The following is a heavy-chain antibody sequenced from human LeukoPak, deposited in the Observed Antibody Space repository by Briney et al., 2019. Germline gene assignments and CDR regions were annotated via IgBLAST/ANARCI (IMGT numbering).Heavy chain of an antibody. CDR1: GFTFTSYA. CDR3: ARGGGYAWDY. Sequence: GGSLRLSCAASGFTFTSYAMSWVRQAPGKGLEWVSAISGSGGSTYYADSVKGRFTISRDNSKNTLYLQMNSLRADDTAVYYCARGGGYAWDYWGQGTLVTVSS. CDR2: ISGSGGST. J-gene: IGHJ4*02. D-gene: IGHD5-12*01. V-gene: IGHV3-23*01.